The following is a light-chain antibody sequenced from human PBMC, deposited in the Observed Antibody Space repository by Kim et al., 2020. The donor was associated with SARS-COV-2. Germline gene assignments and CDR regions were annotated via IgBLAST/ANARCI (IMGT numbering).Light chain of an antibody. Sequence: VSPGQTATITCSGDKLGDKYSCWYQQRPGQSPVLVIYHDAKRPSGIPERFSASNAGNTATLTISETQAMDEADYYCQVWDSGTVVFGGGTQLTVL. CDR1: KLGDKY. J-gene: IGLJ2*01. CDR3: QVWDSGTVV. V-gene: IGLV3-1*01. CDR2: HDA.